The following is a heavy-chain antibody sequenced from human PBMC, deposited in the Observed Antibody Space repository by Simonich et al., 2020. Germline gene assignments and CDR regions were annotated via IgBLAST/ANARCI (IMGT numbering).Heavy chain of an antibody. CDR1: GFSLSTSGVG. CDR2: IYWDDDK. D-gene: IGHD3-10*01. J-gene: IGHJ3*02. V-gene: IGHV2-5*02. CDR3: AHKLSGWFGEREAFDI. Sequence: QITLKESGPTLVKPTQTLTLTCPFSGFSLSTSGVGVGWIRQPPGKALEWLALIYWDDDKRYSPSLKSRLTITKDTSKNQVVLTMTNMDPVDTATYYCAHKLSGWFGEREAFDIWGQGTMVTVSS.